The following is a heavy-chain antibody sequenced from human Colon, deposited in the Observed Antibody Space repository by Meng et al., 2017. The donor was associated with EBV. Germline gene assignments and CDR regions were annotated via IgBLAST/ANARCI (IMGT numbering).Heavy chain of an antibody. CDR3: ARGDGSGSGNWFDP. CDR1: CGSFSGDN. CDR2: INHSRST. J-gene: IGHJ5*02. Sequence: LPQRVVVMLSPPETLAPACAVVCGSFSGDNWRWIRQPTGKGLELIGEINHSRSTHYNPSLKSRLTITVDTSKNQFSRKLSSVTAADTAVYYCARGDGSGSGNWFDPWGQGTLVTVSS. D-gene: IGHD3-10*01. V-gene: IGHV4-34*01.